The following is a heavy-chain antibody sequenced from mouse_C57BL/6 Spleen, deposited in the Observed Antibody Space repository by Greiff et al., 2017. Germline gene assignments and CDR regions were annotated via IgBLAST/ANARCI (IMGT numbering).Heavy chain of an antibody. CDR3: AMGDYYGSSPFDY. CDR1: GYTFTSYD. CDR2: IYPRDGST. Sequence: QVQLKESGPELVKPGASVKLSCKASGYTFTSYDINWVKQRPGQGLEWIGWIYPRDGSTKYNEKFKGKATLTVDTSSSTAYMGLHSLTSEDSAVYFCAMGDYYGSSPFDYWGQGTTLTVSS. D-gene: IGHD1-1*01. J-gene: IGHJ2*01. V-gene: IGHV1-85*01.